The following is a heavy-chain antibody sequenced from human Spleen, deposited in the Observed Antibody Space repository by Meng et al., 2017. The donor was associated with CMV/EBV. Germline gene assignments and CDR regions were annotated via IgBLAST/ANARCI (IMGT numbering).Heavy chain of an antibody. CDR1: GFACSGST. V-gene: IGHV3-73*01. Sequence: SGFACSGSTMHWVRQASGKGLEWVGRISNRASSYATAYAATVKGTFNIYRDDSKNTAYLQMKSMKTEDTAVYYCTRALTGTFGWFDPWGQGTLVTVSS. D-gene: IGHD1-7*01. CDR2: ISNRASSYAT. CDR3: TRALTGTFGWFDP. J-gene: IGHJ5*02.